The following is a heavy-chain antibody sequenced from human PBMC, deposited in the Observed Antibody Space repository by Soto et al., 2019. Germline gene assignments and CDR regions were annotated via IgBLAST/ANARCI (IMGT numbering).Heavy chain of an antibody. CDR3: ARGSFEYPDSTGLFVGAFDV. V-gene: IGHV4-31*03. Sequence: PSETLSLTGTFSVGYITNGGYFWIWIRHHPGNGREGVGYIDYSGSAYYSPSLKSRLTISVDTSKKHCWRKQSSVTAADTAVYYCARGSFEYPDSTGLFVGAFDVCRKGTMVT. CDR2: IDYSGSA. CDR1: VGYITNGGYF. D-gene: IGHD3-22*01. J-gene: IGHJ3*01.